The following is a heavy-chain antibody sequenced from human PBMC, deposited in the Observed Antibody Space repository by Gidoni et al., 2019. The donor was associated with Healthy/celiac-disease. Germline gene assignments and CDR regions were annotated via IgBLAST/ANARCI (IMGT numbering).Heavy chain of an antibody. CDR3: AKLGGVGAKRPIDY. D-gene: IGHD1-26*01. V-gene: IGHV3-23*01. CDR2: ISGSGGST. Sequence: EVQLLESGGGLVQPGGSLRLSGAASGLTFSSYAMSWVRQAPGKGLEWVSAISGSGGSTYYADSVKGRFTISRDNSKNTLYLQMNSLRAEDTAVYYCAKLGGVGAKRPIDYWGQGTLVTVSS. J-gene: IGHJ4*02. CDR1: GLTFSSYA.